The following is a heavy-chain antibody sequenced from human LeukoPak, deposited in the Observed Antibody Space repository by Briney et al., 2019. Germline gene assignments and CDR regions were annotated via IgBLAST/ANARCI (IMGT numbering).Heavy chain of an antibody. V-gene: IGHV4-34*01. CDR2: INHSGST. CDR3: ASNDYVWGSYRYWTPTIDY. CDR1: GGSFSGYY. Sequence: PSETLSLTCAVYGGSFSGYYWSWIRQPPGKGLEWIGEINHSGSTNYNPSLKSRVTISVDTSKNQFSLKLSSVTAADTAVYYCASNDYVWGSYRYWTPTIDYWGQGTLVTVS. J-gene: IGHJ4*02. D-gene: IGHD3-16*02.